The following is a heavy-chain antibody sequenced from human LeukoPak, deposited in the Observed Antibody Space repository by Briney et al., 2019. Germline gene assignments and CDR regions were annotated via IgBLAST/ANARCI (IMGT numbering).Heavy chain of an antibody. V-gene: IGHV3-48*04. CDR3: ARLYCHDSRCFYYFDS. CDR2: ISSSSSTI. CDR1: GFTFSSYS. D-gene: IGHD3-22*01. J-gene: IGHJ4*02. Sequence: PGGSLRLSCAASGFTFSSYSMNWVRQAPGKGLEWVSYISSSSSTIYYADSVKGRFTISRDNAKNSLYLQMNSLRAEDTAVYYCARLYCHDSRCFYYFDSWGQGTLVTVSS.